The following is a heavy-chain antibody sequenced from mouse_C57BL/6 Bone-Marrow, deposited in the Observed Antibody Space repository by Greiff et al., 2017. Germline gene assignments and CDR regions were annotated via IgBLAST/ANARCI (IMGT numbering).Heavy chain of an antibody. D-gene: IGHD1-1*01. CDR3: VASYYEGSSYWFAY. V-gene: IGHV1-69*01. CDR2: IDPSDSYT. Sequence: QVQLQQPGAELVMPGASVKLSCKASGYTFTSYWMHWVKQRPGQGLEWIGEIDPSDSYTNYNQKFKGKSTLTVDKSSSTAYMQLSSLTSEDSAVYYCVASYYEGSSYWFAYWGQGTLVTVSA. J-gene: IGHJ3*01. CDR1: GYTFTSYW.